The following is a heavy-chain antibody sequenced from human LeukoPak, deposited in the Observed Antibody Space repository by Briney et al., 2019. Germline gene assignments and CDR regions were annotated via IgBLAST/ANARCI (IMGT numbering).Heavy chain of an antibody. CDR2: IYYSGST. CDR1: GGSISSYY. D-gene: IGHD3-16*01. J-gene: IGHJ4*02. V-gene: IGHV4-59*01. Sequence: PSETLSLTCSVSGGSISSYYWSWIRQPPGKGLEWIGYIYYSGSTNYNPSHKSRVTISVDTSKNQFSLELSSVTAADTAVYYCARWGSITTARFDYWGQGTLVTVSS. CDR3: ARWGSITTARFDY.